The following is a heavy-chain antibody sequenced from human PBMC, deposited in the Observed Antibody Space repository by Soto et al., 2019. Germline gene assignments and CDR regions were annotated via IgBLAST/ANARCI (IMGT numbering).Heavy chain of an antibody. CDR3: ARREMDFWSGYYTGEHFDY. CDR2: ISYDGSNK. V-gene: IGHV3-30-3*01. Sequence: GGSLRLSCAASGFTFSSYAMHWVRQAPGKGLEWVAVISYDGSNKYYADSVKGRFTISRDNSKNTLYLQMNSLRAEDTAVYYCARREMDFWSGYYTGEHFDYWGQGTLVTVSS. J-gene: IGHJ4*02. CDR1: GFTFSSYA. D-gene: IGHD3-3*01.